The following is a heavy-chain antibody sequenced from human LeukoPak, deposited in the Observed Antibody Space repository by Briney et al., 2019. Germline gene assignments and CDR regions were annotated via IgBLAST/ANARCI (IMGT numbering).Heavy chain of an antibody. Sequence: SETLSLTCTVSGGSISSSSYYWGWIRQPPGKGLEWIGSIYYSGSTYYNPSLKSRVTISVDTSKNQFSLKLSSVTAADTAVYYCAGNDYGDYNYYMDVWGEGTTVTVSS. CDR2: IYYSGST. V-gene: IGHV4-39*07. CDR3: AGNDYGDYNYYMDV. CDR1: GGSISSSSYY. J-gene: IGHJ6*03. D-gene: IGHD4-17*01.